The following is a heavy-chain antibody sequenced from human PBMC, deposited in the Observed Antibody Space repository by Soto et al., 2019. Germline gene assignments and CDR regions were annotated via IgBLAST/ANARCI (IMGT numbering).Heavy chain of an antibody. CDR1: GFMFRSSG. CDR3: AQELGSFTETGCREQVDY. Sequence: QVQLVESGGGVVQPGRSLRLSCAASGFMFRSSGMHWVRQGPGKGLEWVAYISHDDSLKYYQDSVKGRFTISRDHSKNMLYLEATSLRAEDTAVYYCAQELGSFTETGCREQVDYWGQGTLVTVSS. CDR2: ISHDDSLK. J-gene: IGHJ4*02. D-gene: IGHD2-15*01. V-gene: IGHV3-30*18.